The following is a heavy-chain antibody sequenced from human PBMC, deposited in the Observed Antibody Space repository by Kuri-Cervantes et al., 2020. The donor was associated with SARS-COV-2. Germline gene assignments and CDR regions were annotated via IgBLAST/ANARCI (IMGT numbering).Heavy chain of an antibody. CDR3: AKDGEDIVVVPAAPLDY. CDR2: IRYDGSNK. Sequence: GESLKISCAASGFTFSNYGMNWVRQAPGKGLEWVAFIRYDGSNKYYADSVKGRFTISRDNSKNTLYLQMNSLRAEDTAVYYCAKDGEDIVVVPAAPLDYWGQGTLVTVSS. V-gene: IGHV3-30*02. J-gene: IGHJ4*02. CDR1: GFTFSNYG. D-gene: IGHD2-2*01.